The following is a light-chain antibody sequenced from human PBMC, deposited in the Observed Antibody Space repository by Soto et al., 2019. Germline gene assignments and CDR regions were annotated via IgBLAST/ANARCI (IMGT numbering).Light chain of an antibody. CDR3: QQSYNTPIT. Sequence: DIQSTETPSTGSASLEDRGSSTCRASRTIDNYLNWYQQKPGRAPELLVYATSSLQSGVPSRFTGGGSGTHFTLTISGLQPEDFATYFCQQSYNTPITFGQGTRLEIK. CDR1: RTIDNY. V-gene: IGKV1-39*01. CDR2: ATS. J-gene: IGKJ5*01.